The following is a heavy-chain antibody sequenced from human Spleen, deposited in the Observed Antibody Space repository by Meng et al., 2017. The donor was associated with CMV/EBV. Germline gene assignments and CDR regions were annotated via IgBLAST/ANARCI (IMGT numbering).Heavy chain of an antibody. V-gene: IGHV3-30*02. CDR1: GFTFSSYA. J-gene: IGHJ6*02. Sequence: GESLKISCAGSGFTFSSYAMHWVRQAPGKGLEWLAIIRNDGTNTYYADSLKGRVTISRDNSRNTLYLQMNILRAEDTAVYYCAKDWNDIPYYGMDVWGQGTTVTVSS. D-gene: IGHD1-1*01. CDR2: IRNDGTNT. CDR3: AKDWNDIPYYGMDV.